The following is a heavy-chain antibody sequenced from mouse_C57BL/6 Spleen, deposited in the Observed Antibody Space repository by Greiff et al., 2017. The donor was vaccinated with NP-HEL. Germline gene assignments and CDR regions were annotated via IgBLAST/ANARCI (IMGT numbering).Heavy chain of an antibody. CDR2: IYPGDGDT. CDR3: ARWAAQAHYFDY. CDR1: GYAFSSSW. J-gene: IGHJ2*01. V-gene: IGHV1-82*01. D-gene: IGHD3-2*02. Sequence: LQQSGASVKISCKASGYAFSSSWMNWVKQRPGKGLEWIGRIYPGDGDTNYNGKFKGKATLNADKSSITAYMQLSSLTSEDSAVYFCARWAAQAHYFDYWGQGTTLTVSS.